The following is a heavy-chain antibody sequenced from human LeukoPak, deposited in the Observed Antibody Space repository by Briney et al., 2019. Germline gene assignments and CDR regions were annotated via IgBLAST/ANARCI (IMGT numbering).Heavy chain of an antibody. J-gene: IGHJ4*02. CDR2: IGTSSSTI. Sequence: GGPLRLSCAASGFTFSSYSMNWVRQAPGKGLEGVSYIGTSSSTIYYADSVKGRFTISRDNAENSLYLQMNSQRDEDTAVYYCARHDYGGNSGDYWGQGTLVTVSS. CDR3: ARHDYGGNSGDY. V-gene: IGHV3-48*02. D-gene: IGHD4-23*01. CDR1: GFTFSSYS.